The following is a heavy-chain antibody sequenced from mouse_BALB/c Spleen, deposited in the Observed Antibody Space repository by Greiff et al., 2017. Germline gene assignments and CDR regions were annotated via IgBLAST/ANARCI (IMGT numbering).Heavy chain of an antibody. CDR3: ASTNLYYYAMDY. CDR2: ISSGGGST. CDR1: GFAFSSYD. V-gene: IGHV5-12-1*01. J-gene: IGHJ4*01. D-gene: IGHD6-5*01. Sequence: EVKLMESGGGLVKPGGSLKLSCAASGFAFSSYDMSWVRQTPEKRLEWVAYISSGGGSTYYPDTVKGRFTISRDNAKNTLYLQMSSLKSEDTAMYYCASTNLYYYAMDYWGQGTSVTVSS.